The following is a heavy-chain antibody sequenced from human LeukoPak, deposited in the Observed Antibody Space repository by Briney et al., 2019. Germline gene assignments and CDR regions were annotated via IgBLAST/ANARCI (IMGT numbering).Heavy chain of an antibody. J-gene: IGHJ4*02. D-gene: IGHD6-6*01. CDR3: ASAIIAARPDYFAY. Sequence: SVKVSCKASGGTFSSYTISWVRQAPGQGLEWMGRIIPILGIANYAQKFQGRVTITADKSTSTAYMELSSLRSEDTAVYYCASAIIAARPDYFAYWGQGTLVTVSS. CDR2: IIPILGIA. V-gene: IGHV1-69*02. CDR1: GGTFSSYT.